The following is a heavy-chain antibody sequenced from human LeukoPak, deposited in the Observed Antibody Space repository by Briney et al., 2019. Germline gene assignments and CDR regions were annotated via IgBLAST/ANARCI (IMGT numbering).Heavy chain of an antibody. CDR2: INHGGST. J-gene: IGHJ6*02. D-gene: IGHD4-17*01. V-gene: IGHV4-34*01. Sequence: SETLSLTCAVYGGSFSGYYWSWIRQPPGKGLEWVGQINHGGSTNYHPSLKSRVTISVDTSRNQFSLKLSSVTAADTAVYYCASWKVTTYYYYYAMDVWGQGTTVTVSS. CDR1: GGSFSGYY. CDR3: ASWKVTTYYYYYAMDV.